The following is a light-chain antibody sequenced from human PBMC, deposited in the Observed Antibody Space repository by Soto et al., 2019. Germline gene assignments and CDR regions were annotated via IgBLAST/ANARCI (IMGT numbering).Light chain of an antibody. V-gene: IGLV2-14*03. CDR2: DVV. Sequence: QSVLTQPASVSGSPGQSITISCTGTSSVVGGFNSVSWYQLRPGTAPKLILYDVVDRPSGVSYRFSGSKSGNTASLTISGLQAADEADYFCSSYTSTMTNVFGSGTKVT. J-gene: IGLJ1*01. CDR3: SSYTSTMTNV. CDR1: SSVVGGFNS.